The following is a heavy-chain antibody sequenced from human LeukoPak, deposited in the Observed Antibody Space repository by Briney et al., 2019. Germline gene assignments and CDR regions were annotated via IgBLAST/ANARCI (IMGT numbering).Heavy chain of an antibody. Sequence: GGSLRLSCVASGFTFKNCAMSLLRQAPGKGLEWVPGINYSGGHKYYADSVKGRFTISRDSSKNTLSLQMNSLTTEDTAVYYCAKDDSMTLDHFDYWGQGALVTVSS. V-gene: IGHV3-23*01. CDR2: INYSGGHK. D-gene: IGHD4-11*01. CDR3: AKDDSMTLDHFDY. J-gene: IGHJ4*02. CDR1: GFTFKNCA.